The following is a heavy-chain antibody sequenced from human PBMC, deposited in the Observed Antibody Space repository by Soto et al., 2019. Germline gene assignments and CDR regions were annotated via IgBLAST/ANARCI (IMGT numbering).Heavy chain of an antibody. CDR1: GFTFSSYA. CDR3: AKGELDTPRVYDF. J-gene: IGHJ4*02. CDR2: ISTGGAFT. V-gene: IGHV3-23*01. Sequence: EVQLLESGGGLVQPGGSLTLSCAASGFTFSSYAMAWVRQPPGKGLECVSAISTGGAFTYYGDSLQGRFTISRDDSRNTLYLQMSDLRADDTAVYYCAKGELDTPRVYDFWGQGTLLTVSS. D-gene: IGHD1-1*01.